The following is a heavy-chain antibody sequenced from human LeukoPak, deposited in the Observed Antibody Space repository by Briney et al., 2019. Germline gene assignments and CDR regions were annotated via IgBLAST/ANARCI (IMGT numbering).Heavy chain of an antibody. CDR2: ISGSGGST. CDR3: ARMLWDYYYMDV. J-gene: IGHJ6*03. Sequence: SGGSLRLSCAASGFTFSSYAMSWVRQAPGKGLEWVSAISGSGGSTYYADSVKGRFTISRDHTKNPVYLQMNSLRAEDTAVYYCARMLWDYYYMDVWGKGTTVTVSS. CDR1: GFTFSSYA. D-gene: IGHD3-16*01. V-gene: IGHV3-23*01.